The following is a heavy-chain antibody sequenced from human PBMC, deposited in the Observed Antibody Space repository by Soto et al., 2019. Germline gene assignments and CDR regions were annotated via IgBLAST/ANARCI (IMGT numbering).Heavy chain of an antibody. CDR3: ARVDSSGYQPFDY. D-gene: IGHD3-22*01. V-gene: IGHV4-59*08. CDR2: IYHSGST. CDR1: GGSISSYY. Sequence: PSETLSLTCTVSGGSISSYYWSWIRQPPGKGLEWIGYIYHSGSTNYNPSLTSRVTISVETSKNQFSLKLSSVTAADTAVYYCARVDSSGYQPFDYWGQGTLVTVSS. J-gene: IGHJ4*02.